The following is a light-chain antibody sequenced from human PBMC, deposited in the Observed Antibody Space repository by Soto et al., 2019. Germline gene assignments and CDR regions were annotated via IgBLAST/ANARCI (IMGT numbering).Light chain of an antibody. J-gene: IGKJ4*01. CDR3: QHLNSYPFT. V-gene: IGKV1-9*01. Sequence: IQLTQSPSSLSASVGDRVTITCRASQSIGTSLAWYQQKPEKAPNLLISAASTLQSGVPSRFSASGSGTDFALTISSLQPEDFATYYCQHLNSYPFTFGGGTKVEI. CDR2: AAS. CDR1: QSIGTS.